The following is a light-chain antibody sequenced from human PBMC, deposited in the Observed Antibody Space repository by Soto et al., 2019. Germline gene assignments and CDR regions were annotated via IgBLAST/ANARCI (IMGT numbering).Light chain of an antibody. CDR2: EVS. CDR3: CSYAGSSTR. CDR1: SSDVGSYNL. J-gene: IGLJ3*02. V-gene: IGLV2-23*02. Sequence: QSVLTQPASVSGSPGQSITISCTGTSSDVGSYNLVSWYQQHPGKAPKLMIYEVSKRPSGVSNRFSGSKSGNTASLTISGLQDEDEADYYCCSYAGSSTRFGGGTKLTVL.